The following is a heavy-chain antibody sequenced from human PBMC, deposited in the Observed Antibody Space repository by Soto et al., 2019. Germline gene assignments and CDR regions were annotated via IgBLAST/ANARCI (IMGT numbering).Heavy chain of an antibody. Sequence: ASVKVSCKASGYTFTSYYMHWVRQAPGQGLEWMGIINPSGGSTSYAQKFQGRVTMTRDTSTSTVYMELSSLRSEDTAVYYCARLLVVAGTFHAFDYWGQGTLVTVS. CDR1: GYTFTSYY. CDR2: INPSGGST. J-gene: IGHJ4*02. D-gene: IGHD6-19*01. CDR3: ARLLVVAGTFHAFDY. V-gene: IGHV1-46*01.